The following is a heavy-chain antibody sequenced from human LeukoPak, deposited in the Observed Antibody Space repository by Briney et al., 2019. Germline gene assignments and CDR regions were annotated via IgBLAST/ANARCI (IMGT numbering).Heavy chain of an antibody. J-gene: IGHJ4*02. CDR2: ISGSGGST. CDR1: GFTFSSYG. D-gene: IGHD2/OR15-2a*01. V-gene: IGHV3-23*01. Sequence: GGSLRLSCAASGFTFSSYGMSWVRQALGKGLEWVSAISGSGGSTYYADSVKGRFTISRDNSKNTLYLQMNSLRAEDTAVYYCAKGTTNKRESNYWGQGTLVTVSS. CDR3: AKGTTNKRESNY.